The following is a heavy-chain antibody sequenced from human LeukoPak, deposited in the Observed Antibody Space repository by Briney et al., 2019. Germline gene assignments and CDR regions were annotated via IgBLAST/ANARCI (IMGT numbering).Heavy chain of an antibody. CDR3: ARQGGDILVVPAAIPS. V-gene: IGHV4-39*01. CDR1: GGSIRTSSNY. Sequence: PSETLSLTCSVSGGSIRTSSNYWGWIRQPPGKGLEWIGTVSYSGTTYYNPSLKSRVIMSVDTSSNHFSLKLNSVTASDTAIYYCARQGGDILVVPAAIPSWGQGTLVTVAS. J-gene: IGHJ5*02. D-gene: IGHD2-2*02. CDR2: VSYSGTT.